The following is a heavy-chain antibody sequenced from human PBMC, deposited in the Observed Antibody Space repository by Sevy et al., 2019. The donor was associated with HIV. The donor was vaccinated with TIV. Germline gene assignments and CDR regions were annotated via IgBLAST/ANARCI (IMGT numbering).Heavy chain of an antibody. CDR3: ARDLRYGGNWGPPDY. CDR1: GGTFSSYA. D-gene: IGHD7-27*01. V-gene: IGHV1-69*13. CDR2: IIPIFGTA. J-gene: IGHJ4*02. Sequence: ASVKVSCKASGGTFSSYAISWVRQAPGQGLEWMGGIIPIFGTANYAQKFQGRVTITADESTSTAYMELSSLRSEDTAVYYGARDLRYGGNWGPPDYWGQGTLVTVSS.